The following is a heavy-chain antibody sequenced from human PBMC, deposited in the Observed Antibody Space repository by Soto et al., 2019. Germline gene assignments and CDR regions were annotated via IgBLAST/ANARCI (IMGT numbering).Heavy chain of an antibody. J-gene: IGHJ4*02. D-gene: IGHD1-26*01. V-gene: IGHV3-33*08. Sequence: VQLVESGGGVVQPGTSLRLSCTASGSTFSTYGMHWVRQAPGGGLEWVAVIWSDGSQKYYLDSVKGRFTISRVNSKNTLYLQLNSLRAEDTAVYYCTREADLGTTTHFDYWGQGTVVTVAS. CDR1: GSTFSTYG. CDR2: IWSDGSQK. CDR3: TREADLGTTTHFDY.